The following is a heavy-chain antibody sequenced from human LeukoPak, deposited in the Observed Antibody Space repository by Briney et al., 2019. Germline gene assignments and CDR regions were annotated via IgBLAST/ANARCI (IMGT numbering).Heavy chain of an antibody. CDR2: ISVNNGGT. V-gene: IGHV1-18*01. CDR1: GYTFTTYS. J-gene: IGHJ1*01. Sequence: ASVKVSCKASGYTFTTYSLAWVRQAPGQSHGWMGWISVNNGGTNYAQSFQDRVTLTRDTSTNTAYLELRSLRSDDTAIIYCATATQPRGYFLHWGQGTLVTVSS. CDR3: ATATQPRGYFLH. D-gene: IGHD2-2*01.